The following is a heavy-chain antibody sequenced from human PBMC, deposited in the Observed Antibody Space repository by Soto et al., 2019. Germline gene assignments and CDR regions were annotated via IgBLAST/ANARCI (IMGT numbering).Heavy chain of an antibody. J-gene: IGHJ6*03. Sequence: EVQLLESGGGLVQPGGSLRLSCVVSGFTFGSYAMSWVRQAPEKGPEWVAILGGNGFTTYYADSVKGRFTISGDKSKSRLILKIKTLRSDDTDVYYCAKAPRPSLILFYYMDVWSRGTYVTVSS. D-gene: IGHD2-2*01. CDR3: AKAPRPSLILFYYMDV. V-gene: IGHV3-23*01. CDR1: GFTFGSYA. CDR2: LGGNGFTT.